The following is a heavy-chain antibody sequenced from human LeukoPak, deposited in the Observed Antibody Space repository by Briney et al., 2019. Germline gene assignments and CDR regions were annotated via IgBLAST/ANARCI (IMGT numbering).Heavy chain of an antibody. D-gene: IGHD5-18*01. V-gene: IGHV3-30*04. J-gene: IGHJ6*02. CDR1: GFTFSSYA. Sequence: PGRSLRLSCAASGFTFSSYAMHWVRQAPGKGLEWVAIISNDGSRKYYAHSVKGRFTISRDNSKNTLYLQMNSLRAEDTAVYYCARVHSYGSSPGRGMDVWGQGTTVTVSS. CDR3: ARVHSYGSSPGRGMDV. CDR2: ISNDGSRK.